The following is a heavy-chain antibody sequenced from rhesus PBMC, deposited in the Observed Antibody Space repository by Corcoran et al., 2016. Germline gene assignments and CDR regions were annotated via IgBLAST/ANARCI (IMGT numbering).Heavy chain of an antibody. Sequence: QVQLQESGPGLVKPSETLSLTCAVSGGSISSNYWSWIRQAPGKGLEWIGRSYGDGGSTDYTPSLKSRVTISTGTSKNPFSLKLSSVTAADTAVYYCARAPTPYWYFDIWGPGTPITISS. V-gene: IGHV4-160*01. CDR3: ARAPTPYWYFDI. CDR2: SYGDGGST. CDR1: GGSISSNY. J-gene: IGHJ2*01.